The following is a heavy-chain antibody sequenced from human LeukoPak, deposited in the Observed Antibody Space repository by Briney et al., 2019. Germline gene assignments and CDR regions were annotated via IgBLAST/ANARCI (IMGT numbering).Heavy chain of an antibody. V-gene: IGHV1-18*01. D-gene: IGHD3-3*01. CDR1: GYTFTSYG. CDR2: ISAYNGNT. J-gene: IGHJ5*02. CDR3: ARGTYYDFWSGYHPVNWFDP. Sequence: ASVEVSCKASGYTFTSYGISWVRQAPGQGLEWMGWISAYNGNTNYAQKLQGRVTMTTDTSTSTAYMELRSLRSDDTAVYYCARGTYYDFWSGYHPVNWFDPWGQGTLVTVSS.